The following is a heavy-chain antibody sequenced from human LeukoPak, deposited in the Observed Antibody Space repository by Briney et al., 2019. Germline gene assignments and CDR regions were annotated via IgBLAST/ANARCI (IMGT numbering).Heavy chain of an antibody. Sequence: SETLSLTCAVYGGSFSGYYWSWIRQPPGKGLEWIGEINHSGSTNYNPSLKSGVTISVDTSKNQFSLKLSSVTAADTAVYYCARGRRDDYVWGSYRYAFYLDYWGQGTLVTVSS. CDR3: ARGRRDDYVWGSYRYAFYLDY. J-gene: IGHJ4*02. V-gene: IGHV4-34*01. CDR1: GGSFSGYY. CDR2: INHSGST. D-gene: IGHD3-16*02.